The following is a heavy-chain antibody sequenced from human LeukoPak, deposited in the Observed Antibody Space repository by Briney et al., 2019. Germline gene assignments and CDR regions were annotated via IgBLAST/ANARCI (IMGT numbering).Heavy chain of an antibody. D-gene: IGHD3-3*01. CDR2: IYSGGST. Sequence: GGFLRLSCAASGFTVSSNYMSWVRQAPGKGLEWVSVIYSGGSTYYADSVKGRFTISRDNSKNTLYLQMNSLRVEDTAVYYCARGARLRFLEWLLSPSDYWGQGTLVTVSS. CDR1: GFTVSSNY. V-gene: IGHV3-53*05. CDR3: ARGARLRFLEWLLSPSDY. J-gene: IGHJ4*02.